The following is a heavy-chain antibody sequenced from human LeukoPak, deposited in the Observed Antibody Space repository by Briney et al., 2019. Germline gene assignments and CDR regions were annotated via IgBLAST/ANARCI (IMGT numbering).Heavy chain of an antibody. J-gene: IGHJ3*02. CDR2: VFHSGTT. CDR3: ARRMATVTDAFDI. V-gene: IGHV4-59*08. Sequence: SETLSLTCNVSGDSLTSHFWSWLRQTPGKGLEWIGYVFHSGTTNHSPSLKSRVTISLDTSKKEFYLRLPSVSAADTAIYYCARRMATVTDAFDIWGRGTMVSVSS. CDR1: GDSLTSHF. D-gene: IGHD5-24*01.